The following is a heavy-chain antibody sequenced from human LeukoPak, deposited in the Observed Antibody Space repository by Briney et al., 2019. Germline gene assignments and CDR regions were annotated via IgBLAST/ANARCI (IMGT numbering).Heavy chain of an antibody. CDR2: FDPEDGET. CDR3: ATGPVGATGY. CDR1: GYTLTELS. D-gene: IGHD1-26*01. Sequence: GASVKVSCKVSGYTLTELSMHWVRQAPGKGLEWMGGFDPEDGETIYAQKFQGRVTMTEGTSTDTAYMELSSLRSEDTAVYYCATGPVGATGYWGQGTLVTVSS. J-gene: IGHJ4*02. V-gene: IGHV1-24*01.